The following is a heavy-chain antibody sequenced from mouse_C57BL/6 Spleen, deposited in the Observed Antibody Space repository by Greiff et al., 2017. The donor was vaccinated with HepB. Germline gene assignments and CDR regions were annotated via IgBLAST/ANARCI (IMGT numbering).Heavy chain of an antibody. J-gene: IGHJ2*01. CDR2: INPNNGGT. CDR1: GYTFTDYY. CDR3: ARGGVRRGAFDY. D-gene: IGHD2-14*01. Sequence: EVQLQQSGPELVKPGASVKISCKASGYTFTDYYMNWVKQSHGKSLEWIGDINPNNGGTSYNQKFKGKATLTVDKSSSTAYMGLRSLTSEDSAVYYCARGGVRRGAFDYWGQGTTLTVSS. V-gene: IGHV1-26*01.